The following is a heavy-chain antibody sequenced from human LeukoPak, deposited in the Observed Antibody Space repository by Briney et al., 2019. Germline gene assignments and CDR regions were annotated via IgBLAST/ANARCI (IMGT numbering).Heavy chain of an antibody. CDR2: VNPNSGGT. CDR3: ARESTSPSHYFDY. J-gene: IGHJ4*02. CDR1: GYTFTDYY. Sequence: ASVTVSCTASGYTFTDYYMHWVRQAPGQGLEWMGWVNPNSGGTYYAQKFQGRVTMTKYTSISTAYMELSRLRSDDTAVYYCARESTSPSHYFDYWGQGTLVTVSS. D-gene: IGHD2-2*01. V-gene: IGHV1-2*02.